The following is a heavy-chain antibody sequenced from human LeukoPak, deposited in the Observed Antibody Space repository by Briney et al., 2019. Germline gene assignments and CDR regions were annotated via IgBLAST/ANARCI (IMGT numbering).Heavy chain of an antibody. D-gene: IGHD3-22*01. CDR1: GFSFSTSW. Sequence: GGSLRLSCAASGFSFSTSWMTWVRQAPGKGLEWVSLISYDGSNKFYADSVKGRFTTSRDNSKNTLYLQMNSLRADDTAMYYCARGGYYYDNSGGAFDIWGQGTMVTVSS. J-gene: IGHJ3*02. V-gene: IGHV3-30*03. CDR2: ISYDGSNK. CDR3: ARGGYYYDNSGGAFDI.